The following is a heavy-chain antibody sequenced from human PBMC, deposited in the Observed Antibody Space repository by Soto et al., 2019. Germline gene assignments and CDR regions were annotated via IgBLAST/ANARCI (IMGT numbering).Heavy chain of an antibody. CDR3: ARGRGVITRLVYLD. J-gene: IGHJ4*02. D-gene: IGHD3-16*01. CDR2: IYYSGST. V-gene: IGHV4-31*03. CDR1: GGSISSGGYY. Sequence: PSETLSLTCTVSGGSISSGGYYWSWIRQHPGKGLEWIGYIYYSGSTYYNPSLKSRVTISVDTSKNQFSLKLSSVTAADTAVYYCARGRGVITRLVYLDWGQGTLVTVSS.